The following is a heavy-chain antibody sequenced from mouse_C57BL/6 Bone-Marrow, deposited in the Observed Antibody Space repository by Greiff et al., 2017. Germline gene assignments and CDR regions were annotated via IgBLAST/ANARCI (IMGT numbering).Heavy chain of an antibody. CDR1: GYTFTSYW. CDR2: IYPSDSET. J-gene: IGHJ3*01. Sequence: QVQLQQPGAELVRPGSSVKLSCKASGYTFTSYWMDWVKQRPGQGLEWIGNIYPSDSETHYNQKFKDKATLTVDKSSSTAYMQLSSRTSEDSAVYYCARGGYDYAWFAYWGQGTLVTVSA. CDR3: ARGGYDYAWFAY. D-gene: IGHD2-4*01. V-gene: IGHV1-61*01.